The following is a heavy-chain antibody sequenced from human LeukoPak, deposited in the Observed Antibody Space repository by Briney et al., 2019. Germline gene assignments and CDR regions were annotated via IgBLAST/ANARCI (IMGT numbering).Heavy chain of an antibody. CDR1: GGSFSGYY. D-gene: IGHD6-19*01. CDR3: ARGSNRVAVAGTAFYMDV. CDR2: INHSGST. J-gene: IGHJ6*03. V-gene: IGHV4-34*01. Sequence: SETLSLTCAVYGGSFSGYYWSWIRQPPGKGLEWIGEINHSGSTNYNPSLKSRVTISVDTSKNRFSLKLSSVTAADTAVYYCARGSNRVAVAGTAFYMDVWGKGTTVTVSS.